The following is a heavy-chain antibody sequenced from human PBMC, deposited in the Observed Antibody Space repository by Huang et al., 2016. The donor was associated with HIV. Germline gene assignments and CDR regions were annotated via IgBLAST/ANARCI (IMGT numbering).Heavy chain of an antibody. Sequence: EVQLEESGGALVKPGGSLRLSCAATGFLFTTFPMPWVRQAPGKGLEWVSSISGSGSSIYYADAVKGRFTISRDNTKKSLYLQMSSLSVDDTAFYFCARGGPVGYFNLWGHGTLVSVSS. J-gene: IGHJ4*03. D-gene: IGHD2-15*01. CDR1: GFLFTTFP. V-gene: IGHV3-21*01. CDR3: ARGGPVGYFNL. CDR2: ISGSGSSI.